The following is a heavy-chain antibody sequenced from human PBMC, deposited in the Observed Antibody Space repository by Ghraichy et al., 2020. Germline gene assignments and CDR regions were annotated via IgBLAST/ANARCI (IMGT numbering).Heavy chain of an antibody. CDR1: GGSISSSSYY. CDR3: ARWTGPNLGYFDY. J-gene: IGHJ4*02. Sequence: SETLSLTCTVSGGSISSSSYYWGWIRQPPGKGLEWIGSIYYSVSTYYNPSLKSRVTISVDTSKNQFSLKLSSVTAADTAVYYCARWTGPNLGYFDYWGQGTLVTVSS. CDR2: IYYSVST. V-gene: IGHV4-39*01. D-gene: IGHD3/OR15-3a*01.